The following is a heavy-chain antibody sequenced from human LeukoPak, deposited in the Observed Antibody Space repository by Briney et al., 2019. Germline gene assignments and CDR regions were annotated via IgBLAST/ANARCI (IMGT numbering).Heavy chain of an antibody. CDR1: GFTFSSYG. Sequence: GGSLRLSCAASGFTFSSYGMHWVRQAPGKGLEWLSFIGSSSSTIYYADSVKGRFTISRDNAKNSLYLLMNSLRDEDTAVYYCARDPGLDYWGQGTLVTASS. CDR2: IGSSSSTI. J-gene: IGHJ4*02. V-gene: IGHV3-48*02. CDR3: ARDPGLDY.